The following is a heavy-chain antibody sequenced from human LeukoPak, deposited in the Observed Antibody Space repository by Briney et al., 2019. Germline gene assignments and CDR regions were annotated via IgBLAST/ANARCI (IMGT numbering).Heavy chain of an antibody. Sequence: SETLSLTCTVSGGSISSYYWSWIRQPPGKGLEWIGDIYYSGSTNYNPSLKSRVTISVDTSKNQFSLKLSSVTAADTAVYYCARHISFGELGPYYFDYWGQGTLVTVSS. V-gene: IGHV4-59*01. J-gene: IGHJ4*02. D-gene: IGHD3-10*01. CDR2: IYYSGST. CDR1: GGSISSYY. CDR3: ARHISFGELGPYYFDY.